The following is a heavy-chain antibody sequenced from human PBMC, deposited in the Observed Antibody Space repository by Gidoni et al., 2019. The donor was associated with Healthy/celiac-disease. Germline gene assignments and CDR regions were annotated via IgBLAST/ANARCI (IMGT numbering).Heavy chain of an antibody. V-gene: IGHV4-34*01. CDR2: INHSGST. Sequence: QVQLQQWGAGLLKPSETLSLTCAVYGGSFSGYYWSWIRQPPGKGLEWIGEINHSGSTNYNPSLKSRVTISVDTSKNQFSLKLSSVTAADTAVYYCARGREVSSSWYHFYYYGMDVWGQGTTVTVSS. D-gene: IGHD6-13*01. J-gene: IGHJ6*02. CDR1: GGSFSGYY. CDR3: ARGREVSSSWYHFYYYGMDV.